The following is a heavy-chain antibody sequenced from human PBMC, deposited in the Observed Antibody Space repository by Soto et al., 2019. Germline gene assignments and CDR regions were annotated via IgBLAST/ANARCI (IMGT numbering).Heavy chain of an antibody. V-gene: IGHV3-30*03. J-gene: IGHJ6*02. CDR2: ISYDGSNK. D-gene: IGHD6-13*01. CDR1: GFTFSSYG. CDR3: LLSGPSSPRWEDHYHGKDV. Sequence: GGSLRLSCAASGFTFSSYGMHWVRQAPGKGLEWVAVISYDGSNKYYADSVKGRFTISRDNSKNTLYLQMNSLRAEDTAVYYCLLSGPSSPRWEDHYHGKDVWGQGTTVTVSS.